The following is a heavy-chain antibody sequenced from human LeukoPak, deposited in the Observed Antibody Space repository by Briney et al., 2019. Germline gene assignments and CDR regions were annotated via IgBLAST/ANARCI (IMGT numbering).Heavy chain of an antibody. CDR1: GFTFSSYG. J-gene: IGHJ4*02. V-gene: IGHV3-30*02. Sequence: GGSLRLSCAASGFTFSSYGMHWVRQAPGKGLEWVAFIRYDETNKFYADFVKGRFTISRDNSKNTLYLQMNSLRTEDTAVYYSVRSSDLGYWGQGTLVTVSS. CDR3: VRSSDLGY. D-gene: IGHD4-17*01. CDR2: IRYDETNK.